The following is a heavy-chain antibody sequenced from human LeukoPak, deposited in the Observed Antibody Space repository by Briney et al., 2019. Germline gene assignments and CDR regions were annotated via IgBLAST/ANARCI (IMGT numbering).Heavy chain of an antibody. CDR2: IRYDGSNK. CDR3: AKRGYCGGDCLVRGSREDYYYYMDV. V-gene: IGHV3-30*02. CDR1: GFTFSSYG. Sequence: PGGSLRLSCAASGFTFSSYGMHWVRQAPGKGLEWVAFIRYDGSNKYYADSVKGRFTISRDNSKNTLYLQMNSLRAEDTAVYYCAKRGYCGGDCLVRGSREDYYYYMDVWGKGTTVTVSS. D-gene: IGHD2-21*01. J-gene: IGHJ6*03.